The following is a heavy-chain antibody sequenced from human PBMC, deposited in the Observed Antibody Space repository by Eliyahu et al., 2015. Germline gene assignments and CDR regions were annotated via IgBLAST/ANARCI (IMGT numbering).Heavy chain of an antibody. Sequence: QVQVVQSGAEVKKPGASVKVSXKASGXTFXGYYMHWVRQAPGQGLEWMGWINPNSGGTKYAQKFQGRVTMTRDTSINTAYMELSSLRSDDTAVYYCARGPQPVGRTGVWMDYWGQGTLVTVSS. V-gene: IGHV1-2*02. CDR2: INPNSGGT. CDR3: ARGPQPVGRTGVWMDY. J-gene: IGHJ4*02. D-gene: IGHD1-26*01. CDR1: GXTFXGYY.